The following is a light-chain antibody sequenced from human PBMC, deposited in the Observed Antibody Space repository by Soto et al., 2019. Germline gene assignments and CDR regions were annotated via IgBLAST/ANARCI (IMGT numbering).Light chain of an antibody. J-gene: IGKJ5*01. CDR2: GAS. V-gene: IGKV3-15*01. CDR3: QQYNNWPIT. CDR1: QSVSSN. Sequence: EVVLTQSPVTLSLSPGERATLPFRASQSVSSNLAWYQQKPGHAPGLLIYGASTRATGIPARFSGSGSGTEFTLTISSLQSEDFAVYYCQQYNNWPITCGQGTRLEIK.